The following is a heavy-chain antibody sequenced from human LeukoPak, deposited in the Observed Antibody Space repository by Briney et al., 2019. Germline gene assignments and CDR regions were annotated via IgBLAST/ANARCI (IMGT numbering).Heavy chain of an antibody. CDR1: GFTFTSST. Sequence: SVKVSCKASGFTFTSSTIQWVRQARGQRPEWIGWIVVGSGNTNYAQKFQERVIITRDTSTTTVYMELSSLRSEDTAVYYCAGTPWFGELTLDYWGQGTLVTVSS. CDR2: IVVGSGNT. J-gene: IGHJ4*02. D-gene: IGHD3-10*01. V-gene: IGHV1-58*02. CDR3: AGTPWFGELTLDY.